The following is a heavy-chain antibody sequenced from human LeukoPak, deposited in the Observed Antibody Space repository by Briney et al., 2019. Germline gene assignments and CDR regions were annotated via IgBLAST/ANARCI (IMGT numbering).Heavy chain of an antibody. CDR3: ARDLHGRYSYGYRH. V-gene: IGHV3-30*04. CDR1: GFTFSSYA. CDR2: ISYDGSNQ. J-gene: IGHJ4*02. D-gene: IGHD5-18*01. Sequence: GRFLRLSCAASGFTFSSYAMDWVRQAPGKGLEWVAVISYDGSNQHKADSVRGRFTISGDNSKNTLYLQMNSLRAEDTAVYYCARDLHGRYSYGYRHWGQGTLVTVSS.